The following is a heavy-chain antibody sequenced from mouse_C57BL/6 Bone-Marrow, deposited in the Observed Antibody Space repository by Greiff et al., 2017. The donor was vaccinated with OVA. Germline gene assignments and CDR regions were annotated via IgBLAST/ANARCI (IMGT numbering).Heavy chain of an antibody. CDR2: IGSGDDYN. CDR1: GFTFSSYA. CDR3: ARLLDAMDY. V-gene: IGHV5S21*01. J-gene: IGHJ4*01. Sequence: EVKLMESGEGLVKPGGSLKLSCAASGFTFSSYAMSWVRQTPEKRLEWVAYIGSGDDYNYYAENVKGRFTISRDNARNTLYLQMSSLKSEDTAMYYCARLLDAMDYWGRGTSITVSS. D-gene: IGHD2-1*01.